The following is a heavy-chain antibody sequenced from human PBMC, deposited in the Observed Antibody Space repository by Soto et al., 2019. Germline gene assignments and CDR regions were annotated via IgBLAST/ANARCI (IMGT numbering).Heavy chain of an antibody. Sequence: QVQLVESGGGVVQPGRSLRLSCAASGFTFGNYAMHWVRQAPGKGLEWVAVTWYDGSNENYADSVKGRFTISRDNSKNTLYLQMNSLRAEDTAVYYCARDGLEYSGYDIDYWGQGTLVTVSS. CDR3: ARDGLEYSGYDIDY. CDR2: TWYDGSNE. J-gene: IGHJ4*02. V-gene: IGHV3-33*01. D-gene: IGHD5-12*01. CDR1: GFTFGNYA.